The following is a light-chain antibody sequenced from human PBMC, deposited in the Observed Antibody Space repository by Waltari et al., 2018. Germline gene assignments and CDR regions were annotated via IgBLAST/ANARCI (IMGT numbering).Light chain of an antibody. CDR1: NSNIGGNS. Sequence: QSVLTQPPSVSGTPGQRVTISCSGSNSNIGGNSVNWYQQLPGTAPKLLIDNDNQGPSGVPDRFSASKSGTSASLAITGLQSEDDAYYYCAVWDDSLGGVFGGGTKLTVL. CDR3: AVWDDSLGGV. J-gene: IGLJ3*02. V-gene: IGLV1-44*01. CDR2: NDN.